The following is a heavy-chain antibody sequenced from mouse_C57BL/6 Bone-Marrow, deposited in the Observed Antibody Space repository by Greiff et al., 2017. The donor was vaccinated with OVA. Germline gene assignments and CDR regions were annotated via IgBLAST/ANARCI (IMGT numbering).Heavy chain of an antibody. J-gene: IGHJ1*03. CDR1: GFTFSDYY. CDR3: ARHRVTDDGSSWDWYFDV. Sequence: EVMLVESGGGLVQPGGSLKLSCAASGFTFSDYYMYWVRQTPEKRLEWVAYISNGGGSTYYPDTVKGRFTFSRDNAKNTLYLQMSRLKSEDTAMYYCARHRVTDDGSSWDWYFDVWGTGTTVTVSS. V-gene: IGHV5-12*01. CDR2: ISNGGGST. D-gene: IGHD1-1*01.